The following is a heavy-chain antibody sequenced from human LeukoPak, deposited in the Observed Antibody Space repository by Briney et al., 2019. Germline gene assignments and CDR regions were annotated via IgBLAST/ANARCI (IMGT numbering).Heavy chain of an antibody. Sequence: GGSLRLSCAASGFTFGDYAMSWVRQAPGKGLEWVSGISSSAGGTYYTDSVKGRFTISRDNSKNTVFLHMNSLRVDDTAVYYCARVDEGGHFSYYGMDAWGQGTTVTVSS. CDR3: ARVDEGGHFSYYGMDA. D-gene: IGHD3-16*01. V-gene: IGHV3-23*01. CDR2: ISSSAGGT. CDR1: GFTFGDYA. J-gene: IGHJ6*02.